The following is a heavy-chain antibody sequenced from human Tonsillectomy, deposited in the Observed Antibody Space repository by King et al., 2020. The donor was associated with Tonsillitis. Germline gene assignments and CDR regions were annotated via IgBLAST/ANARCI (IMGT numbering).Heavy chain of an antibody. V-gene: IGHV5-51*01. CDR2: IYPGDSDT. D-gene: IGHD6-19*01. CDR3: ARHTTVGDTIGDFDI. CDR1: GYSFTDYW. J-gene: IGHJ3*02. Sequence: VQLVQSGAEVKKPGESLKISCKGSGYSFTDYWIGWVRQMPGKGLEWMGIIYPGDSDTRYNPSFQGQVTISADKSNSTAYLQWSSLKASDTAMYYCARHTTVGDTIGDFDIWGQGTMVTVSS.